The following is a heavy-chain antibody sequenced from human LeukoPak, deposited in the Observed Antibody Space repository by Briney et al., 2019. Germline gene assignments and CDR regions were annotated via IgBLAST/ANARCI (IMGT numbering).Heavy chain of an antibody. V-gene: IGHV1-2*02. CDR1: GYTFTGYY. Sequence: ASVKVSCKASGYTFTGYYMHWVRQAPGQGLEWMGWINPNSGGTNYAQKFQGRVTMTRDTSISTAYMELSRLRSDDTAVYYCARGIAAAPRYYYYGMDVWGQGTTVTVSS. D-gene: IGHD6-13*01. J-gene: IGHJ6*02. CDR2: INPNSGGT. CDR3: ARGIAAAPRYYYYGMDV.